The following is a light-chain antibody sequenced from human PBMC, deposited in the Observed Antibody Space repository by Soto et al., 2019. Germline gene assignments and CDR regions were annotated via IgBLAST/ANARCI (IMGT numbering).Light chain of an antibody. CDR3: AVWDVGARGHAV. Sequence: QSVLTQPPSASGTPGQRVTISCSGSSSNIGSNYVYWYQQLPGTAPKLLIYRNKQRPSGVPDRFSGSKSGTSASMDISGLRSGDEADYYCAVWDVGARGHAVFRGGT. CDR2: RNK. J-gene: IGLJ7*01. V-gene: IGLV1-47*01. CDR1: SSNIGSNY.